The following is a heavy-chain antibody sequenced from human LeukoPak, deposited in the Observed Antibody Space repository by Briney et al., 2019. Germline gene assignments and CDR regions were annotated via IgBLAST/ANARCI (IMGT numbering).Heavy chain of an antibody. J-gene: IGHJ6*03. V-gene: IGHV3-64*01. D-gene: IGHD2-15*01. CDR2: ISSNGNT. CDR1: GFTFSTYG. Sequence: GGSLRLSCAASGFTFSTYGMYWVRQAPGEGLEYVSSISSNGNTYYANSVKGRFTISRDTPKNTLYLQMGSLRDEDLAVYYCARARVAAKSGYMDVWGTGTTVTISS. CDR3: ARARVAAKSGYMDV.